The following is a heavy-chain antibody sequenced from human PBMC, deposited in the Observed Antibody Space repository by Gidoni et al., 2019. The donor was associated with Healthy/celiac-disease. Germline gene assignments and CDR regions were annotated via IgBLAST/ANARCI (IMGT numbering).Heavy chain of an antibody. D-gene: IGHD3-16*01. J-gene: IGHJ4*02. V-gene: IGHV1-69*06. Sequence: QVQLLQSGAEVKKPGSSVKVSCKASVGTFSSYAISWGRQAPGQGLEWMGGIIPIFGTANYAQKFQGRVTITADKATSTAYMELSSLRSEDTAVYYCARDSHLGGIDYWGQGTLVTVSS. CDR1: VGTFSSYA. CDR2: IIPIFGTA. CDR3: ARDSHLGGIDY.